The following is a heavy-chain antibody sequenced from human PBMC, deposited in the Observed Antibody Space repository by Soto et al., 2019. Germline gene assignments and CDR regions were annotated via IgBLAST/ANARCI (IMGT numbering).Heavy chain of an antibody. CDR1: GFTFSSYA. D-gene: IGHD3-10*01. Sequence: VQLLESGGGLVQPGGSLRLSCAASGFTFSSYAMSWVRQAPGKGLEWVSAISGSGVSTYYADSVKGRFTVSRDNSKNTLYLQMNSLRAEDTAVYYCAKAPGGAYYYGMDVWGQGTTVTVSS. CDR2: ISGSGVST. V-gene: IGHV3-23*01. CDR3: AKAPGGAYYYGMDV. J-gene: IGHJ6*02.